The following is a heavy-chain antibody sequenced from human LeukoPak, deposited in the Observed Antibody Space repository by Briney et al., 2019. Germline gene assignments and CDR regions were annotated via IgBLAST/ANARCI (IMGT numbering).Heavy chain of an antibody. V-gene: IGHV3-21*01. Sequence: GGSLRLSCAASGFTFSSYSMNWVRQAPGKGLEWVSSISSSSSYIYYADSVEGRFTISRDNAKNSLYLQMNSLRAEDTAVYYCARDPYGYSGYDPFWGQGTLVTVSS. CDR3: ARDPYGYSGYDPF. J-gene: IGHJ4*02. CDR1: GFTFSSYS. CDR2: ISSSSSYI. D-gene: IGHD5-12*01.